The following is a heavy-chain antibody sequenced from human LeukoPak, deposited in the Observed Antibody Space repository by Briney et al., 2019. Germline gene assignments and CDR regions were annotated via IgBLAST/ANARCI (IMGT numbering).Heavy chain of an antibody. Sequence: PSETLSLTCAVSGYSISIGYYWGWIRQPPGKGLEWIGTVYHSGGTYYNPSLKSRVTLSMDTSKNQFSLKLNSATAADTAAYYCARHAFFDSTGYYYYFDYWGQGSLVTVSS. CDR1: GYSISIGYY. CDR2: VYHSGGT. D-gene: IGHD3-22*01. V-gene: IGHV4-38-2*01. CDR3: ARHAFFDSTGYYYYFDY. J-gene: IGHJ4*02.